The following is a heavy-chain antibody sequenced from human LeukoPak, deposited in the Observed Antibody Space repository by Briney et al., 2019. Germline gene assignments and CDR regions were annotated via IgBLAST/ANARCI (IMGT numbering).Heavy chain of an antibody. D-gene: IGHD4-11*01. CDR3: ARAWAIRDYNY. J-gene: IGHJ4*02. Sequence: SETLSLTCAVYGGSFSGYYWSWIRQPPGKGLEWIGEINRSGSTNYNPSLKSRVTISVDTSKNQFSLKLSSVTAADTAVYYCARAWAIRDYNYWGQGTLVTVSS. V-gene: IGHV4-34*01. CDR1: GGSFSGYY. CDR2: INRSGST.